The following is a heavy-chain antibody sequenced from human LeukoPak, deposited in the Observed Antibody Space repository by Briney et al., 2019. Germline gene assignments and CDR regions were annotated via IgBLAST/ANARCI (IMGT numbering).Heavy chain of an antibody. CDR1: GFPFSSHG. CDR3: ARAMKKGYDSSGYSSY. CDR2: IIGGGGST. V-gene: IGHV3-23*01. J-gene: IGHJ4*02. D-gene: IGHD3-22*01. Sequence: PGGSLRLSCAASGFPFSSHGMSWVRQAPGKGLEWVSGIIGGGGSTYYADSVKGRFTISRDNAKNSLYLQMNSLRAEDTAVYYCARAMKKGYDSSGYSSYWGQGTLVTVSS.